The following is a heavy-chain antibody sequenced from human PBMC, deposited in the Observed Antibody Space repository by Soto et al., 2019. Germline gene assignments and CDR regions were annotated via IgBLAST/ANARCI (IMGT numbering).Heavy chain of an antibody. J-gene: IGHJ6*04. D-gene: IGHD3-22*01. V-gene: IGHV1-69*13. CDR2: IIPIFGTA. CDR3: ARPDSSGYKYYYYYGMDV. CDR1: GGTFSSYA. Sequence: SVKVSCKASGGTFSSYAISWVRQAPGQGLEWMGGIIPIFGTANYAQKFQGRVTITADESTSTAYMELSSLRSEDTAVYYCARPDSSGYKYYYYYGMDVWGKGTTVTVSS.